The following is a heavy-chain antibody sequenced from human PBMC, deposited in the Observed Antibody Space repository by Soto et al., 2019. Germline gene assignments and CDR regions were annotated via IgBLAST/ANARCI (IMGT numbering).Heavy chain of an antibody. CDR3: ASPKIAFYNWFDP. CDR2: IYYSGST. V-gene: IGHV4-39*01. D-gene: IGHD3-3*02. J-gene: IGHJ5*02. Sequence: SETLSLTCTVSGGSISSSSYYWGWLRQPPGKGLEWIGSIYYSGSTYYNPSLKSRVTISVGTSKNQFSLKLSSVTAADTAVYYCASPKIAFYNWFDPWGQGTLVTVSS. CDR1: GGSISSSSYY.